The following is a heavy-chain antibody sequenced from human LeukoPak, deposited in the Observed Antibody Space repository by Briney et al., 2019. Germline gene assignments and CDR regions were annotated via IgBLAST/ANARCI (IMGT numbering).Heavy chain of an antibody. V-gene: IGHV4-31*03. J-gene: IGHJ4*02. CDR1: GGSISSGGYY. CDR3: ARANDFWSGYYDY. Sequence: ASETLSLTCTVSGGSISSGGYYWSWIRQHPGKGLEWIGYIYYSGSTYYNPSLKSRVTISVDTSKNQFSLKLSSVTAADTAVYYCARANDFWSGYYDYWGQGTLVTVSS. CDR2: IYYSGST. D-gene: IGHD3-3*01.